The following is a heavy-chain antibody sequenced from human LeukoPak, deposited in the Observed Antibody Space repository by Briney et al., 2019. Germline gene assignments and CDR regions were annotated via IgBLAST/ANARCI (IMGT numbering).Heavy chain of an antibody. CDR2: IYTSGST. V-gene: IGHV4-4*07. CDR3: ASSGGDYYDSSGSDY. CDR1: GGSNSSYY. D-gene: IGHD3-22*01. J-gene: IGHJ4*02. Sequence: SETLSLTCTVSGGSNSSYYWSWIRQPAGKGLEWIGRIYTSGSTNYNPSLKSRVTMSVDTSKNQFSLKLSSVTAADTAVYYCASSGGDYYDSSGSDYWGQGTLVTVSS.